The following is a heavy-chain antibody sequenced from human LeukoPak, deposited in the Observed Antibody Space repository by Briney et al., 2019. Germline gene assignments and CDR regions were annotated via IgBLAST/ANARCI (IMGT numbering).Heavy chain of an antibody. CDR2: INPSGGST. D-gene: IGHD6-6*01. V-gene: IGHV1-46*01. Sequence: ASVKVSCKASGYTFTSYYMHWVRQALGQGLEWMGIINPSGGSTSYAQKFQGRVTMTRDMSTSTVYMELSSLRSEDTAVYYCARGSSSYEVDYWGQGTLVTVSS. J-gene: IGHJ4*02. CDR1: GYTFTSYY. CDR3: ARGSSSYEVDY.